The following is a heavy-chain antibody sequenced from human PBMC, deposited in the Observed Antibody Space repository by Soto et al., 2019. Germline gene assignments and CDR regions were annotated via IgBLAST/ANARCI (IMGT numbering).Heavy chain of an antibody. J-gene: IGHJ4*02. CDR2: IFSDDEK. CDR3: ARINDCGGDCYPFDY. Sequence: ESGPTLVNPTEPLTLTCTVSGFSLSSAGMGVSWIRQPPGKAPEWLANIFSDDEKSFRTSLKSRLTISKDTSKSQVVLTMTNMAPVDVGTYYCARINDCGGDCYPFDYWSQGTLVTVSS. D-gene: IGHD2-21*02. V-gene: IGHV2-26*01. CDR1: GFSLSSAGMG.